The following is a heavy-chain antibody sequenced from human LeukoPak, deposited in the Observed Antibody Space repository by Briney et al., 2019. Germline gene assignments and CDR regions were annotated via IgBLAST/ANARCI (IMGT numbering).Heavy chain of an antibody. J-gene: IGHJ3*02. Sequence: SETLSLTCTVSGGSISSYYWSWIRQPAGKGLEWIGRVYTSGSTNYNPSLKSRVTMSVDTSKNQFSLKLSSVTAADTAVYYCARGQYYYDSSGYYWNVAFDIWGQGTMVTVSS. CDR3: ARGQYYYDSSGYYWNVAFDI. CDR2: VYTSGST. CDR1: GGSISSYY. D-gene: IGHD3-22*01. V-gene: IGHV4-4*07.